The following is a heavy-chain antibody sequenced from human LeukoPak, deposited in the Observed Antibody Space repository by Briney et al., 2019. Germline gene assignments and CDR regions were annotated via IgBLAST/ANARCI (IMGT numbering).Heavy chain of an antibody. J-gene: IGHJ4*02. CDR2: IFHSGST. Sequence: PSGTLSLTCAVSGGSISGINWWSWVRQPPGKGLEWIGEIFHSGSTNYNPSLKSRVTISVDKSKNQFSLKLSSVTAADTAVYFCASLHSSGWYGDFWGQGTLVTVSS. CDR1: GGSISGINW. D-gene: IGHD6-19*01. V-gene: IGHV4-4*02. CDR3: ASLHSSGWYGDF.